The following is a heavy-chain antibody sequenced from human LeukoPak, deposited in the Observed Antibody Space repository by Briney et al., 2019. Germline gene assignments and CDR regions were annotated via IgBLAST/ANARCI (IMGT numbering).Heavy chain of an antibody. J-gene: IGHJ4*02. Sequence: PSETLSLTCTVSGGSISSSSYYWGWIRQPPGKGLEWIGSIYYSGSTYYNPSLKSGVTISVDTSKNQCSLKLSSVTAAATAVYYCARAVMSRYYFDYWGQGTLVTVSS. V-gene: IGHV4-39*01. D-gene: IGHD2-8*01. CDR2: IYYSGST. CDR1: GGSISSSSYY. CDR3: ARAVMSRYYFDY.